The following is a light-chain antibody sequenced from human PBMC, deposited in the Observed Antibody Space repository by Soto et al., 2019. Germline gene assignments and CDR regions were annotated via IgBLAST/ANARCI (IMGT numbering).Light chain of an antibody. V-gene: IGLV1-40*01. Sequence: QSVLTQPPSVSGAPGQRVTTSCIGSISNIGAGYDVHWYQQLPGTAPKLLISGNNNRPSGVPDRFSGSKSGTSASLAIAGLQAEDEAEYYCQSYDSSLSAVVFGGGTKLTVL. CDR3: QSYDSSLSAVV. J-gene: IGLJ3*02. CDR2: GNN. CDR1: ISNIGAGYD.